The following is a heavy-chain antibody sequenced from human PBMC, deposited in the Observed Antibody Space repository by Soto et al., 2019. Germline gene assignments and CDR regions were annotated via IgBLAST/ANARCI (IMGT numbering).Heavy chain of an antibody. V-gene: IGHV1-18*01. CDR2: VSAYNGDP. D-gene: IGHD3-22*01. Sequence: QVQLVQSGAEVKKPGTSVKVSCKTSGYIFTNYGISWVRQAPGQGLEWMGWVSAYNGDPNYAQNRQGRGTMTSATPTTTSYMERRSLRSDGTALYYCARVSTYYHSSCYYLGPGAFDIWGQGTMVTVSS. CDR3: ARVSTYYHSSCYYLGPGAFDI. J-gene: IGHJ3*02. CDR1: GYIFTNYG.